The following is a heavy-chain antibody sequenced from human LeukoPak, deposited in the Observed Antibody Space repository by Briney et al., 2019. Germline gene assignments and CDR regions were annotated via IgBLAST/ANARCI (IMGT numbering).Heavy chain of an antibody. CDR3: ARDAFRRAGMDV. D-gene: IGHD3-10*01. Sequence: PGRSLRLSCAASGFTFSSYGMHWVRQDPGKGLDWVAVIWYDGSNKYYADSVKGRFTISRDNSKNTLYLQMNSLRAEDTAMYYCARDAFRRAGMDVWAKGTTVTVSS. CDR2: IWYDGSNK. CDR1: GFTFSSYG. V-gene: IGHV3-33*01. J-gene: IGHJ6*04.